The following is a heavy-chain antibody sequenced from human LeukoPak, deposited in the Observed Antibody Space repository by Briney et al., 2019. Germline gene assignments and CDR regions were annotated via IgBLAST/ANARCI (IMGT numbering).Heavy chain of an antibody. D-gene: IGHD6-13*01. CDR1: GFTFSSYG. CDR3: AKDRGSSWYSVAFDI. J-gene: IGHJ3*02. V-gene: IGHV3-30*02. Sequence: GGSLRLSCAASGFTFSSYGMHWVRQAPGKGLGWVAFIRYDGSNKYYADSVKGRFTISRDNSKNTLYLQMNSLRAEDTAVYYCAKDRGSSWYSVAFDIWGQGTMVTVSS. CDR2: IRYDGSNK.